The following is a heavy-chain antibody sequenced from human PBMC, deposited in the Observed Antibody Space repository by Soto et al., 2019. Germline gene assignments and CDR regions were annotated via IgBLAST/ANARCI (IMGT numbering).Heavy chain of an antibody. Sequence: QITLKESGPTMVKPTQTLTLTCTFSGFSLSTNGVGVGWIRQPPGNALEWLAPIYWNDEKRYRPTLKSSLNIPKDHSKNPVDLTKNNLEPVETCRFFIARDGAIVPRFFDPWGQGTVVTVSS. CDR3: ARDGAIVPRFFDP. D-gene: IGHD1-26*01. J-gene: IGHJ5*02. CDR1: GFSLSTNGVG. CDR2: IYWNDEK. V-gene: IGHV2-5*04.